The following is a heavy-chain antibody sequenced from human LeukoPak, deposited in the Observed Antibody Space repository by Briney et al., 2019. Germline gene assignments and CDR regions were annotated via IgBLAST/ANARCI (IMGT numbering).Heavy chain of an antibody. Sequence: PSETLSLTCTVSGASISSYYWSWIRQPPGKGLEWIGFIYTSGSTNYNPSFKSRVTISVDTSKTHFSLKLSSVTAADTAVYYCARHGQYSSSRYGGPYYYYYMDVWGKGTTVTVSS. D-gene: IGHD6-13*01. J-gene: IGHJ6*03. CDR1: GASISSYY. V-gene: IGHV4-4*09. CDR2: IYTSGST. CDR3: ARHGQYSSSRYGGPYYYYYMDV.